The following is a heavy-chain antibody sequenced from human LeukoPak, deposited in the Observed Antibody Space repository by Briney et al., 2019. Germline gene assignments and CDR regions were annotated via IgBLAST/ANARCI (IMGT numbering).Heavy chain of an antibody. D-gene: IGHD3-3*01. CDR1: GVSIRGDTYY. CDR2: INHSGST. CDR3: ARGYYDFWSGDYYYYYMDV. J-gene: IGHJ6*03. Sequence: SETLSLTCTVSGVSIRGDTYYWGWIRQPPGKGLEWIGEINHSGSTNYNPSLKSRVTISVDTSKNQFSLKLSSVTAADTAVYYCARGYYDFWSGDYYYYYMDVWGKGTTVTVSS. V-gene: IGHV4-39*07.